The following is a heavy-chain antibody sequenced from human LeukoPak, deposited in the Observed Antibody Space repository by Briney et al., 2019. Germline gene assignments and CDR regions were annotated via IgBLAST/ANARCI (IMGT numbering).Heavy chain of an antibody. V-gene: IGHV3-53*01. CDR1: GFTVSSNY. Sequence: TGGSLRLSCAASGFTVSSNYMSWVRQAPGKGLEWVSVIYSGGSTYYADSVKGRFTISRDNSKNTLYLQMNSLRAEDTAVYYCARGRYYDSSGYQSVFDYWGQGTLVTVSS. CDR3: ARGRYYDSSGYQSVFDY. J-gene: IGHJ4*02. CDR2: IYSGGST. D-gene: IGHD3-22*01.